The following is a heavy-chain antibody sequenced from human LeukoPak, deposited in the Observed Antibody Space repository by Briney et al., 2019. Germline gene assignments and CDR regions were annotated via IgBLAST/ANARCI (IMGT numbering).Heavy chain of an antibody. CDR3: ARDLRVYYSGYGGYFDY. CDR2: IKQDGSEK. Sequence: GGSLRLSCAASKFTFSSYWMSWVRQAPGKGLEWVANIKQDGSEKCYVDSVKGRFTISRDNAKNSLYLQMNSLRAEDTAVYYCARDLRVYYSGYGGYFDYWGQGTLVTVSS. J-gene: IGHJ4*02. D-gene: IGHD5-12*01. V-gene: IGHV3-7*01. CDR1: KFTFSSYW.